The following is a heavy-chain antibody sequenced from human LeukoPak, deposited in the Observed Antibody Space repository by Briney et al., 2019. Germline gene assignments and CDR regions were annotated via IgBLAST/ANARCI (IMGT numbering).Heavy chain of an antibody. CDR2: ISGSGDST. CDR3: ARGLSEDGDYAPGY. Sequence: GGSLRLSCAASGFTFSSYAMSWVRQAPGKGLEWVSGISGSGDSTYYADSVKGRFTISRENAKNSLYLQMNSLRAEDTAVYYCARGLSEDGDYAPGYWGQGTLVTVSS. D-gene: IGHD4-17*01. V-gene: IGHV3-23*01. J-gene: IGHJ4*02. CDR1: GFTFSSYA.